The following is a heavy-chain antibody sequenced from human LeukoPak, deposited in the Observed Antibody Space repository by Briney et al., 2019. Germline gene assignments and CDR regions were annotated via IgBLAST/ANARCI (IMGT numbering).Heavy chain of an antibody. J-gene: IGHJ6*02. D-gene: IGHD1-26*01. CDR2: ISGSGGVT. V-gene: IGHV3-23*01. CDR1: GFTFSSNA. CDR3: AKERWEPQGEFYHYYGMDV. Sequence: GGSLRLSCAAPGFTFSSNAMSWVRQAPGKGLEWVSRISGSGGVTYYADSVKGRFTISRDNSKNTLYLQMNSLRAEDTAVYYCAKERWEPQGEFYHYYGMDVWGQGTTVTVSS.